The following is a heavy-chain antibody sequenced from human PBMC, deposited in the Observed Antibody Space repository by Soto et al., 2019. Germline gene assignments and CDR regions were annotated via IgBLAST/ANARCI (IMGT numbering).Heavy chain of an antibody. CDR3: ARDRETMATRDYYYYGMDV. Sequence: WASVKVSCKASGYTFTGYYMHWVRQAPGQGLEWMGWINPNSGGTNYAQKFQGRVTMTRDTSISTAYMELSRLRSDDTAVYYCARDRETMATRDYYYYGMDVWGQGTTVTVSS. V-gene: IGHV1-2*02. CDR1: GYTFTGYY. CDR2: INPNSGGT. J-gene: IGHJ6*02. D-gene: IGHD5-12*01.